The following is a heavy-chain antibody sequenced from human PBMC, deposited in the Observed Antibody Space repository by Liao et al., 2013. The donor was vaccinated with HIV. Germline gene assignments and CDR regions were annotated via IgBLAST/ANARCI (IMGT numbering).Heavy chain of an antibody. D-gene: IGHD2-2*01. CDR3: ARETSTTGYYYYYMDV. J-gene: IGHJ6*03. CDR2: IYNSGST. Sequence: QVQLQESGPGLVKPSQTLSLTCTVSGGSISSGDYYWSWIRQPPGKGLEWIGYIYNSGSTYYNPSLKSRVSISVDTSKNQFSLKLSSVTAADTAVYYCARETSTTGYYYYYMDVWGKGTTVTVSS. CDR1: GGSISSGDYY. V-gene: IGHV4-30-4*08.